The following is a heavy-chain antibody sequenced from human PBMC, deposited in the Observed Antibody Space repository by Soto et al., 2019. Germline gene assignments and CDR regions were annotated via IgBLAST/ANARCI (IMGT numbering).Heavy chain of an antibody. D-gene: IGHD3-16*01. Sequence: PGGSLRLSCAASGYTFSRPGMHWVRQAPGKGLEWVAVISYDGSKKYYEDSVKGRFTISRDNSKNTLYLQVNSLRPEDTAVYYCAKDRVESGLGEVDYWGQGTLVTVSS. CDR2: ISYDGSKK. J-gene: IGHJ4*02. CDR1: GYTFSRPG. V-gene: IGHV3-30*18. CDR3: AKDRVESGLGEVDY.